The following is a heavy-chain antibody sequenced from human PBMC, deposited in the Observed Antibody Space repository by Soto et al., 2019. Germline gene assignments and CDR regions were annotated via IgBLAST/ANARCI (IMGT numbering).Heavy chain of an antibody. CDR3: ARCGSSGRGNDAFDI. CDR2: IIPIFGTA. J-gene: IGHJ3*02. V-gene: IGHV1-69*01. D-gene: IGHD1-26*01. Sequence: GQGLEWMGGIIPIFGTANYAQKFQGRVTITADESTSTAYMELSSLRPEDTAVYYCARCGSSGRGNDAFDIWGAGTVVT.